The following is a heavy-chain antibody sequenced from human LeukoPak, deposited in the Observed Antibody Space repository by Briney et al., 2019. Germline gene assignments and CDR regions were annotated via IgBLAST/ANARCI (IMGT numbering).Heavy chain of an antibody. CDR3: AKDTEGIAVAGTFGY. J-gene: IGHJ4*02. Sequence: GGSLRLSCAASGFTFNSFAMNWVRQAPGKGLEWVSSISGSDGTSHYADFVKGRFTISRDNSKNTLYLQMNSLRAEDTAVYYCAKDTEGIAVAGTFGYWGQGTLVTVSS. CDR1: GFTFNSFA. V-gene: IGHV3-23*01. D-gene: IGHD6-19*01. CDR2: ISGSDGTS.